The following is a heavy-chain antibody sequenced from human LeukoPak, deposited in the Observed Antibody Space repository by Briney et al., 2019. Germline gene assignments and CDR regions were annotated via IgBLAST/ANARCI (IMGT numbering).Heavy chain of an antibody. CDR3: ARQDSSSPFDP. D-gene: IGHD6-13*01. V-gene: IGHV4-34*01. CDR1: GASFSGYS. Sequence: SETLSLTCAVYGASFSGYSWSWIRQPPGKGLEWIGEINHSGSTNYNPSLKSRVTISVDTSKNQFSLKLSAVTAADRAIYYCARQDSSSPFDPWGQGTLVTVSS. CDR2: INHSGST. J-gene: IGHJ5*02.